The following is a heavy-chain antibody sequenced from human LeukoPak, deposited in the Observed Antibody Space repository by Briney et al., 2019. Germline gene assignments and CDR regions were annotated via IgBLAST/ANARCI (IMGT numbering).Heavy chain of an antibody. Sequence: ASVKVSCKASGYTFTGYYMHWVRQAPGQGLEWMGCINPNSGGTNYAQKFQGRVTMTRDTSISTAYMELSRLRSDDTAVYYCARDFRAGIAAAGLGYWGQGTLVTVSS. CDR1: GYTFTGYY. D-gene: IGHD6-13*01. CDR3: ARDFRAGIAAAGLGY. V-gene: IGHV1-2*02. CDR2: INPNSGGT. J-gene: IGHJ4*02.